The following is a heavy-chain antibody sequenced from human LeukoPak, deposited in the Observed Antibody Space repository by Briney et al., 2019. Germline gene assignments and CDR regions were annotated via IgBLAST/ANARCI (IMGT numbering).Heavy chain of an antibody. D-gene: IGHD6-13*01. CDR1: GGSISSSSYH. CDR3: ASSTAAAEEVENWFDP. V-gene: IGHV4-39*07. CDR2: IYYSGST. Sequence: PSETLSLTCTVSGGSISSSSYHWGWIRQPPGKGLEWIGRIYYSGSTSYNPSLKSRVTISVDTSKNQFSLKLSSVTAADTAVYYCASSTAAAEEVENWFDPWGQGTLVTVSS. J-gene: IGHJ5*02.